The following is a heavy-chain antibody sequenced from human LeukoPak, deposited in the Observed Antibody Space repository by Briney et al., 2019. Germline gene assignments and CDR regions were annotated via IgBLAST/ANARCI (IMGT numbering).Heavy chain of an antibody. Sequence: PGGSLRLSCAASGFTFSDYYMSWIRQAPGKGLEWVSYISSSGNTIYYADSVKGRFTISRDNAKNSLYLQMNSLRAEDTAVYYCAREGHSSSWYPSYYFDYWGQGTLVTVSS. J-gene: IGHJ4*02. D-gene: IGHD6-13*01. CDR3: AREGHSSSWYPSYYFDY. CDR2: ISSSGNTI. V-gene: IGHV3-11*04. CDR1: GFTFSDYY.